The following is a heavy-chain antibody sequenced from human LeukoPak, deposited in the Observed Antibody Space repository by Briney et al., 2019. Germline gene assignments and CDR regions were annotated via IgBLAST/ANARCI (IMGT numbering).Heavy chain of an antibody. CDR2: IYYSGST. D-gene: IGHD1-26*01. V-gene: IGHV4-39*01. CDR1: GGSISSSSYY. CDR3: ARALLLRPYNWFDP. J-gene: IGHJ5*02. Sequence: SETLSLTCTVSGGSISSSSYYWGWIRQPPGKGLEWIGSIYYSGSTYYNPSLKSRVTISVDTSKNQFSLKLSSVTAADTAVYYCARALLLRPYNWFDPWGQGTLVTVSS.